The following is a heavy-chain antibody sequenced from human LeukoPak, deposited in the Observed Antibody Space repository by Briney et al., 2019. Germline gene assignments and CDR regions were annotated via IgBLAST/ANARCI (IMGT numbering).Heavy chain of an antibody. V-gene: IGHV4-61*02. J-gene: IGHJ3*01. CDR3: VRASVDTGGAFDV. Sequence: KASETLSLTCTVSGGSISSGSYYWSWIRQPAGKGLEWIGRIYTSGSTNYNPSLESRVTTSRDTPKNQFSLKLSSMTAADTAIYYCVRASVDTGGAFDVWGQGTVVTVSS. CDR1: GGSISSGSYY. D-gene: IGHD2-8*02. CDR2: IYTSGST.